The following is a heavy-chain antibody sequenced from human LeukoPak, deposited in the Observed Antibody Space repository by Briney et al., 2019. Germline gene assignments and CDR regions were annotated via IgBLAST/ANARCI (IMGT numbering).Heavy chain of an antibody. D-gene: IGHD2/OR15-2a*01. CDR2: INHSGST. J-gene: IGHJ6*02. V-gene: IGHV4-34*01. Sequence: GSLRLSCAASGFTFSADVMSWVRQPPGKGLEWIGEINHSGSTNYNPSLKSRVTISVDTSKNQFSLKLSSVTAADTAVYYCARIVRGGPSGYYYYYGMDVWGQGTTVTVSS. CDR3: ARIVRGGPSGYYYYYGMDV. CDR1: GFTFSADV.